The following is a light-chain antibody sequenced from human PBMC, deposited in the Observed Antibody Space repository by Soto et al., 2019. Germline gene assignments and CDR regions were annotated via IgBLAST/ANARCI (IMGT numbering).Light chain of an antibody. CDR3: QQSYSAQYT. J-gene: IGKJ2*01. CDR1: QNVGSF. CDR2: ATS. Sequence: DIQMTQSPSSLSASVGDRVSLTCRAGQNVGSFLNWYQQKPAKAPRLLIYATSNLQSGVPSRISGSGSGTEFTLTISSVQPEDFATYFCQQSYSAQYTFGQGTKLDIK. V-gene: IGKV1-39*01.